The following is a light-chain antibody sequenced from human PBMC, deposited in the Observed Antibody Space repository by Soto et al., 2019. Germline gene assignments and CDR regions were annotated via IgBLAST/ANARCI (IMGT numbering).Light chain of an antibody. CDR1: QNINNY. Sequence: DIQLTQSPSFLSAFVGDRVTITCQASQNINNYLNWYQQKPGRAPKLLIYDASNLEAGVPSRFRGSGSGTDFTFTISRLQPEDIATYYCQQYENLPTFGQGTRLEIK. V-gene: IGKV1-33*01. J-gene: IGKJ5*01. CDR2: DAS. CDR3: QQYENLPT.